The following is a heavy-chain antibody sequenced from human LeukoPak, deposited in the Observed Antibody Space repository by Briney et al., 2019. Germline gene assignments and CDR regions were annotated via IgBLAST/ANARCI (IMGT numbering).Heavy chain of an antibody. J-gene: IGHJ4*02. CDR2: IYYSGTT. V-gene: IGHV4-39*01. Sequence: SETLSLTCTVSGGSISSPSYYWGWIRQPPGKGLEWLGSIYYSGTTYNNPSLKSRVTISVDASKNQFSLKLSSATAADTAVYYCARLRVGTYCTNGLCYTEDWGQGTLVTVSS. CDR3: ARLRVGTYCTNGLCYTED. CDR1: GGSISSPSYY. D-gene: IGHD2-8*01.